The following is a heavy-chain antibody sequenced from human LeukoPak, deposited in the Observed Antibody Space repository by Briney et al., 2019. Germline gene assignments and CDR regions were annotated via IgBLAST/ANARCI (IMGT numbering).Heavy chain of an antibody. J-gene: IGHJ4*02. Sequence: PGGSLRLSCAASGFTFSNYAMDWVRQAPGKGLEWVSAITDNGDTTYYADSVKGRFTISRDDSKNTLFLLMNSLRGEDTAVYYCAKDRGGGFDYWGQGTLVTVSS. V-gene: IGHV3-23*01. CDR3: AKDRGGGFDY. D-gene: IGHD3-10*01. CDR1: GFTFSNYA. CDR2: ITDNGDTT.